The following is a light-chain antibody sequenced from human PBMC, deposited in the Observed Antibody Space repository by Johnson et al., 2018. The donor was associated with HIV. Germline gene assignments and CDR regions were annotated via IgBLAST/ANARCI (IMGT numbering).Light chain of an antibody. CDR3: GTWDSSLSAV. Sequence: QSVLTQPPSVSAAPGQKVTISCSGSSSNIGNNYVSWYQQLPGTAPKLLIYEKNKRPSGIPDRFSASKSGTSATLDITGLQTGDEADYYCGTWDSSLSAVFGTGTKVTVL. V-gene: IGLV1-51*02. CDR2: EKN. CDR1: SSNIGNNY. J-gene: IGLJ1*01.